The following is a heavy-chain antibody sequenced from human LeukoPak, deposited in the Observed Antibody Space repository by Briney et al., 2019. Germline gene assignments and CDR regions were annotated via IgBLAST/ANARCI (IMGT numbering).Heavy chain of an antibody. CDR3: AKDRGWERDRYYFDY. J-gene: IGHJ4*02. D-gene: IGHD1-26*01. CDR2: IGSSGDGT. Sequence: GGSLRLSCAASGFTFSNYAMSWVRQAPGKGLEWVSGIGSSGDGTYYVDSVKGRFTISRGTSKSTLYLQMNSLRVEDTAVYYCAKDRGWERDRYYFDYWGQGTLVTVSS. CDR1: GFTFSNYA. V-gene: IGHV3-23*01.